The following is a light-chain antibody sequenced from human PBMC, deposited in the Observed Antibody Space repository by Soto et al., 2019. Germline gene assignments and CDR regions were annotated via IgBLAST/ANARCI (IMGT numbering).Light chain of an antibody. CDR1: SSNIGAGYD. CDR3: QSYDSSLSVYV. V-gene: IGLV1-40*01. Sequence: QSVLTQPPSVSGAPGQRVTISCTGSSSNIGAGYDVHWYQQLPGTAPKLLIYGNSNRPSGVPDRFSGSKSGTSASLAITGLQAEDEADYYCQSYDSSLSVYVSGTGTRPPS. J-gene: IGLJ1*01. CDR2: GNS.